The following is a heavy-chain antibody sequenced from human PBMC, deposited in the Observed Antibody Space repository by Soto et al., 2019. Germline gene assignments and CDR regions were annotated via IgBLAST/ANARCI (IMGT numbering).Heavy chain of an antibody. D-gene: IGHD3-10*01. Sequence: QLLESGGGLVQPGGSLRLSCAASGFTFSSYALSWVRQAPGKGLEWVSGISGSSGRTNYADSVKGRFTISRDNPKNTLFLPMDSLRVEDTAVYFCAKELWFGELIYYYMDVWGKGTTVTVSS. CDR3: AKELWFGELIYYYMDV. J-gene: IGHJ6*03. CDR1: GFTFSSYA. V-gene: IGHV3-23*01. CDR2: ISGSSGRT.